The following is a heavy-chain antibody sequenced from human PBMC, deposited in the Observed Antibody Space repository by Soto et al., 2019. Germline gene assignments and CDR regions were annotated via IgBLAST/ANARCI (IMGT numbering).Heavy chain of an antibody. V-gene: IGHV1-46*01. Sequence: ASVKVSCKASGYTFTFYYMHWVLQAPGQGLEWMGIINPSGGSTSYSQKFQGRVTMTRDTSTTTVYMELSSLRSEDTAVYYCARAPDTAMALDYWGQGTLVTVSS. CDR2: INPSGGST. CDR1: GYTFTFYY. J-gene: IGHJ4*02. D-gene: IGHD5-18*01. CDR3: ARAPDTAMALDY.